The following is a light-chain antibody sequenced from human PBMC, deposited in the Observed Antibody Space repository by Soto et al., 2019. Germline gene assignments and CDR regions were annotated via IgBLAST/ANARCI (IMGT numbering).Light chain of an antibody. CDR2: NVS. J-gene: IGLJ2*01. CDR1: SSDVGGYNY. V-gene: IGLV2-14*01. Sequence: QSVLTQPASVSVSPGQSITISCTGTSSDVGGYNYVSWYQQHPDKAPKLVIYNVSNRPAGVSDRFSGSKSGNTASLIISGLQAEDEADYYCSSYTSISTGVFGGGTKLTVL. CDR3: SSYTSISTGV.